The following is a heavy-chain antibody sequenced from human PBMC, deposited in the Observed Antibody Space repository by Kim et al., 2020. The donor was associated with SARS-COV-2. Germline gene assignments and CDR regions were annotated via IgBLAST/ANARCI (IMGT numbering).Heavy chain of an antibody. J-gene: IGHJ3*02. V-gene: IGHV1-18*01. CDR3: ARVPPYSSGWYKNAFDI. D-gene: IGHD6-19*01. Sequence: LQGRVTMTTDTSTSTAYMELRSLRSDDTAVYYCARVPPYSSGWYKNAFDIWGQGTMVTVSS.